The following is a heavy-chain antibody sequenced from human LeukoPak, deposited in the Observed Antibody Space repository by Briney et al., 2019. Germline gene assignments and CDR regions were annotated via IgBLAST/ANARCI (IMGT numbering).Heavy chain of an antibody. CDR2: SGSGGTT. J-gene: IGHJ6*03. CDR3: AKGIGFVLYYMDV. D-gene: IGHD3-3*01. V-gene: IGHV3-23*01. CDR1: GFTFNRYA. Sequence: PGGSLRLSCAASGFTFNRYAMSWVRQAPGKGLEWVSGSGSGGTTYYADSVKGRFTISRDNSKNTLYLQMNSLRAEDTALYYCAKGIGFVLYYMDVWGKGTTVTISS.